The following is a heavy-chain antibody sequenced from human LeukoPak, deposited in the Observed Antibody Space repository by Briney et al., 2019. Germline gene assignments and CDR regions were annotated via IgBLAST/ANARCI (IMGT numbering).Heavy chain of an antibody. D-gene: IGHD3-3*01. CDR2: IYPGDSDT. J-gene: IGHJ5*02. V-gene: IGHV5-51*01. CDR3: VRLLSGVVNWFDP. Sequence: GESLKISCKGSGYSFSSYWIGWVRQMPEKGLEWMGIIYPGDSDTRYSPSFQGQVTISVDKSISTAYLQWSSLKASDAAMYYCVRLLSGVVNWFDPWGQGTLVTVSS. CDR1: GYSFSSYW.